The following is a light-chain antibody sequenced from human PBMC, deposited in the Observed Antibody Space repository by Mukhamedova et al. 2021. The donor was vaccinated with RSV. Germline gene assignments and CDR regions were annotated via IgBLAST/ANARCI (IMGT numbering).Light chain of an antibody. J-gene: IGKJ5*01. CDR2: AAS. Sequence: GKAPKLLISAASTLQSGVPSRFSGSGSGTDFTLTFNSLQAEDFATYYCQQFNTDPITFGQGTRLEIK. CDR3: QQFNTDPIT. V-gene: IGKV1-9*01.